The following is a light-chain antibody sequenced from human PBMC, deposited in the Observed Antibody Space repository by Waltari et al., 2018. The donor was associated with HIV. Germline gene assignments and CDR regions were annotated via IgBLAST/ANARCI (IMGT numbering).Light chain of an antibody. Sequence: AIRMTQSPSSFSASTGDSVNISCRASQDVSNFLAWYGQKPGKAPQLLIYTASTLQSGVPSRFSGSGSGTDFTLTISDLQSEDFATYYCQQYYSFPWTFGQGTKVEI. V-gene: IGKV1-8*01. CDR2: TAS. J-gene: IGKJ1*01. CDR1: QDVSNF. CDR3: QQYYSFPWT.